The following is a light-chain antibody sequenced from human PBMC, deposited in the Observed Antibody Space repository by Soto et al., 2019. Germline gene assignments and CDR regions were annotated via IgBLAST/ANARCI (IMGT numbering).Light chain of an antibody. Sequence: SVLTQPASVSGSPGQSITISCTGTSRDVGAFNYVSWYQQHPGKAPKLMIYEVTYRPSGVSDRFLGSKSGNTASLTISGLQADDEADYYCSSYATGNTYVFGSGTKVTVL. CDR2: EVT. CDR1: SRDVGAFNY. V-gene: IGLV2-14*01. CDR3: SSYATGNTYV. J-gene: IGLJ1*01.